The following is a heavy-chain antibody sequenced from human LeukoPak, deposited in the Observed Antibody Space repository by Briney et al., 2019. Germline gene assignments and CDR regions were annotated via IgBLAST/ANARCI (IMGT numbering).Heavy chain of an antibody. Sequence: GGSLRLSCAASGFTVSTDHMSWVRQAPGKGLEWVAVSYSGGSRSYAESVKGRFTISRDNSQNTLYLQMNSLRAEDTAVYYCARVWELSFDYWGQGTLVTVSS. V-gene: IGHV3-53*01. CDR3: ARVWELSFDY. CDR2: SYSGGSR. J-gene: IGHJ4*02. D-gene: IGHD1-26*01. CDR1: GFTVSTDH.